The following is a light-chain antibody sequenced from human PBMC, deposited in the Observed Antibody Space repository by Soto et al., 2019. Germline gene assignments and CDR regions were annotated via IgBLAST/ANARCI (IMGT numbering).Light chain of an antibody. CDR2: RSS. V-gene: IGLV1-44*01. CDR3: ALWDDSLNGPV. Sequence: QSALTQPPSASGTPGQRITISCSGSSSNIGSHSVNWYQQLPGTAPKLLIYRSSQRPSGVPDRFSGSKSGTSASLAISGLQSGDEAEYYCALWDDSLNGPVFGGGTQLTVL. J-gene: IGLJ3*02. CDR1: SSNIGSHS.